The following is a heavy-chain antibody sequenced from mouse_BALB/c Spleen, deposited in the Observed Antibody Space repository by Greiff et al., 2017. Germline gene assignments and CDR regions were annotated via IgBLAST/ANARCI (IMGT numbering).Heavy chain of an antibody. Sequence: QVQLQQSGAELVRPGTSVKVSCKASGYAFTNYLIEWVKQRPGQGLEWIGVINPGSGGTNYNEKFKGKATLTADKSSSTAYMQLSSPTSEDSAVYYCARGIYDGYLGVFAYWGQGTLVTVSA. D-gene: IGHD2-3*01. CDR1: GYAFTNYL. V-gene: IGHV1-54*01. CDR3: ARGIYDGYLGVFAY. CDR2: INPGSGGT. J-gene: IGHJ3*01.